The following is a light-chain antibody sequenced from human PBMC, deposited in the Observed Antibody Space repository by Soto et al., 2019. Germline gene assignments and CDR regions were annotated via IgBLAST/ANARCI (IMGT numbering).Light chain of an antibody. CDR2: GAS. Sequence: EIVLTQSPGTLSLSPGERATLSCRTSQIVSSNYLAWYHQKPGQAPRLLIYGASSRVTGIPDRFRGSGSGTDVTLTISRLEPEDFAVYYCHQYGRSPRTFGQGTKVDI. CDR1: QIVSSNY. V-gene: IGKV3-20*01. J-gene: IGKJ1*01. CDR3: HQYGRSPRT.